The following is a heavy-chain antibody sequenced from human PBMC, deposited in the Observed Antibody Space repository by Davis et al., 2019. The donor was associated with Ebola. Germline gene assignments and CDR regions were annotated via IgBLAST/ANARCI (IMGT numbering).Heavy chain of an antibody. CDR2: IYTGDSDT. J-gene: IGHJ3*02. Sequence: GESLKIPCKDSGNSFTSHWIGWVRQMPGKGLEWMGIIYTGDSDTRYSPSFRGQVTIPADKSMKTAFLQWSSLKASDSGMYYCASLRRTITGMDDGFDIWGQGTMVTVSS. V-gene: IGHV5-51*01. D-gene: IGHD2-8*02. CDR3: ASLRRTITGMDDGFDI. CDR1: GNSFTSHW.